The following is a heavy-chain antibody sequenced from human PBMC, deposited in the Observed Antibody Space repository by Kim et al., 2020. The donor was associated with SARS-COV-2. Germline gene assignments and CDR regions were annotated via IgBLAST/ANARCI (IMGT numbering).Heavy chain of an antibody. Sequence: GGSLRLSCAASGFTFSNACMSWVRQAPGKGLEWVAGIKSKTDGGTTDYAAPVKGRFTISRDDSKNTLYLQMNSLKTEDTAVYYCTTVSGAYDSSGCYNDYWGQGTLVTVSS. D-gene: IGHD3-22*01. CDR3: TTVSGAYDSSGCYNDY. J-gene: IGHJ4*02. CDR1: GFTFSNAC. V-gene: IGHV3-15*01. CDR2: IKSKTDGGTT.